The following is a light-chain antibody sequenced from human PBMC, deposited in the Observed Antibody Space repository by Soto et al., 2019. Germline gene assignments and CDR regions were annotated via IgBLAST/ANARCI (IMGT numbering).Light chain of an antibody. CDR3: QQYNNWPPFT. Sequence: EIVMTQSPGTLSVSPGERATLSCRASQSVSSNLAWYQHKPGQAPRLLIYVASTRATGIPARFSGSGSGTEFTLTISSLQSEDFAVYYCQQYNNWPPFTFGQGTRLEIK. V-gene: IGKV3-15*01. J-gene: IGKJ5*01. CDR1: QSVSSN. CDR2: VAS.